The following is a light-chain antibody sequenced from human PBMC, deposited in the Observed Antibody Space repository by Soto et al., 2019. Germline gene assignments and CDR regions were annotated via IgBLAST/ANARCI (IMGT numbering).Light chain of an antibody. V-gene: IGKV3-20*01. CDR2: GAS. CDR3: QQYGSSPPKYT. J-gene: IGKJ2*01. CDR1: QSVSSSY. Sequence: EIVLTQSPGTLSLSPGERATLSCRASQSVSSSYLAWYQQKPGQAPRLLIYGASRSATGIPDRFSGSGSGTDFTLTISRLEPEDFAVYYCQQYGSSPPKYTFGQGTKVDIK.